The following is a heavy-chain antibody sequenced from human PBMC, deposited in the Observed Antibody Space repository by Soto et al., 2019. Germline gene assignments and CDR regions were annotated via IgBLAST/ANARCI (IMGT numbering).Heavy chain of an antibody. CDR1: GGSISSYY. J-gene: IGHJ5*02. CDR3: AKEHSSSWYQGFDP. V-gene: IGHV4-59*01. D-gene: IGHD6-13*01. Sequence: PSGTLSLTCTGSGGSISSYYWSWIRQPPGKGLEWIGYIYYSGSTNYNPSLKSRVTISVDTSKNQFSLKLSSVTAADTAVYYCAKEHSSSWYQGFDPWGQGTLVTVSS. CDR2: IYYSGST.